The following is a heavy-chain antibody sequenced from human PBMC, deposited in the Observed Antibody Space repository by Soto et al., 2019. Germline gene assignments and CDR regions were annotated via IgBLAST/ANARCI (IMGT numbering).Heavy chain of an antibody. Sequence: ASVKVSCKASGYTFTSYAMHWVRQAPGQRLEWMGWINAGNGNTKYSQKFQGRVTITRDTSASTAYMELSSLRSEDTAVYYCARDLRSIAARPGDYWGQGTLVTAPQ. CDR2: INAGNGNT. D-gene: IGHD6-6*01. V-gene: IGHV1-3*01. J-gene: IGHJ4*02. CDR1: GYTFTSYA. CDR3: ARDLRSIAARPGDY.